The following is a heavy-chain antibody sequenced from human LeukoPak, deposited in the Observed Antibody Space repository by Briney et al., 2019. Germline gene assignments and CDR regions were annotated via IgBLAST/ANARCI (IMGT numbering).Heavy chain of an antibody. V-gene: IGHV3-43*01. CDR2: ISWDGGST. CDR1: GFTFDEYT. J-gene: IGHJ5*02. Sequence: GGSLRLSCAASGFTFDEYTMHWVRQAPGKGLEWVSLISWDGGSTKYADSVKGRFTISRDNSKNSLYLQMNSLRTEDTALYYCAKGTGKSTLNWFDPWGRGTLVTVSS. D-gene: IGHD1-14*01. CDR3: AKGTGKSTLNWFDP.